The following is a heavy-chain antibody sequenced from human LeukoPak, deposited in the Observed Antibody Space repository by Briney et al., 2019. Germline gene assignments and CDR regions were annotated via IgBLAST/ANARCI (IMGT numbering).Heavy chain of an antibody. J-gene: IGHJ4*02. D-gene: IGHD6-13*01. CDR2: IYTSGST. Sequence: PSGTLSLTCTVSGGSISSYYWSWIRQPAGKGLEWIGRIYTSGSTNYNPSLKSRVTMSVDTSKNQFSLKLSSVTAADTAVYYCAREKAAAGSGLFDYWGQGTLVTVSS. CDR3: AREKAAAGSGLFDY. V-gene: IGHV4-4*07. CDR1: GGSISSYY.